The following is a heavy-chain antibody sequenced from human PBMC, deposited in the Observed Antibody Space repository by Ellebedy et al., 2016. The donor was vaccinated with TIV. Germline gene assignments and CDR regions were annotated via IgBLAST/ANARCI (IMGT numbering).Heavy chain of an antibody. CDR1: GFTVSNNY. CDR2: IYSGGST. J-gene: IGHJ4*02. CDR3: AKRSVVVADTGLLY. D-gene: IGHD2-15*01. V-gene: IGHV3-66*01. Sequence: GESLKISCAASGFTVSNNYMSWVRQAPGKGLEWVSLIYSGGSTCYAASVKGRFTVSRDGSTNTLYLQMNDLRAEDTAVYYCAKRSVVVADTGLLYWGQGALVTVSS.